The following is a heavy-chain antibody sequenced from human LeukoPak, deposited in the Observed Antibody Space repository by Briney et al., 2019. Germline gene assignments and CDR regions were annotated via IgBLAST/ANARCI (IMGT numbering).Heavy chain of an antibody. CDR3: ARNTSSSPWFDP. D-gene: IGHD6-6*01. CDR2: VYYIGTT. CDR1: GGSVSSPNSY. V-gene: IGHV4-61*01. J-gene: IGHJ5*02. Sequence: SETLSLTCTVSGGSVSSPNSYWSWIRQPPGKGLEWIGNVYYIGTTSYNSSLKSRVTISVDTSQNQSSLEVTSMTAADTAVYYCARNTSSSPWFDPWGQGTLVTVSS.